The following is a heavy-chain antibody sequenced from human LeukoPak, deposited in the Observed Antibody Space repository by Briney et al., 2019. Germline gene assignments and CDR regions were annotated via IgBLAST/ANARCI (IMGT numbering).Heavy chain of an antibody. D-gene: IGHD3-22*01. J-gene: IGHJ4*02. CDR3: ARENRDYYDSSVDY. Sequence: PSETLSLTCTVSGGSISSGSYYWSWIRQPAGKGLEWIGRIYTSGSTNYNPSLKSRVTISVDTSKNQFSLKLSSVTAADTAVYYCARENRDYYDSSVDYWGQGTLVTVSS. CDR1: GGSISSGSYY. CDR2: IYTSGST. V-gene: IGHV4-61*02.